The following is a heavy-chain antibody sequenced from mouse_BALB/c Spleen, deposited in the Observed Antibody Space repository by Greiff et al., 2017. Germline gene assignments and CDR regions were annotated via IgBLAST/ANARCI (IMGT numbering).Heavy chain of an antibody. Sequence: VKLQESGAELVRPGVSVKISCKGSGYTFTDYAMHWVKQSHAKSLEWIGVISTYYGDASYNQKFKGKATMTVDKSSSTAYMELARLTSEDSAIYYCARRYGSSSLDYWGQGTTLTVSS. CDR1: GYTFTDYA. CDR2: ISTYYGDA. J-gene: IGHJ2*01. D-gene: IGHD1-1*01. CDR3: ARRYGSSSLDY. V-gene: IGHV1S137*01.